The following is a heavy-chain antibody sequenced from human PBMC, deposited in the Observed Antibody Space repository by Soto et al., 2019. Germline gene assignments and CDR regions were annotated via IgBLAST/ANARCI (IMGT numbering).Heavy chain of an antibody. V-gene: IGHV1-2*02. CDR3: ARDSPPMDV. CDR1: GYTFTGYY. Sequence: ASVKVSCKASGYTFTGYYIHWVRQAPGQGLEWMGWINPNSGGTNYAQKFQGRVTITRDTSASTAYMELSSLRSEDTAVYYCARDSPPMDVWGQGTTVTV. J-gene: IGHJ6*02. CDR2: INPNSGGT.